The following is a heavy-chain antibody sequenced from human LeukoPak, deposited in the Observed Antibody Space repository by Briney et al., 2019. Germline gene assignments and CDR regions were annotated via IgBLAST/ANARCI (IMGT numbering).Heavy chain of an antibody. J-gene: IGHJ3*02. V-gene: IGHV3-21*01. CDR2: ISSSSSCI. D-gene: IGHD1-14*01. CDR1: GFTFSSYS. CDR3: ARVDVWMITDHDAFDI. Sequence: PGGSLRLSCAASGFTFSSYSMNWVRQAPGKGLEWVSSISSSSSCIYYADSVKGRFTISRDNAKNSLYLQMNSLRAEDTAVYYCARVDVWMITDHDAFDIWGQGTMVTVSS.